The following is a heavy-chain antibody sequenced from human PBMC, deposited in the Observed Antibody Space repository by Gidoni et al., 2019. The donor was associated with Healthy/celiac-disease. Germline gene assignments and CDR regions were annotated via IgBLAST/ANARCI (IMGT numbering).Heavy chain of an antibody. D-gene: IGHD2-15*01. J-gene: IGHJ6*02. V-gene: IGHV4-61*02. Sequence: QVQLQESGPGLVKPSQTLSLTCTVPGGSISSGSYYWSWIRQPAGKGLEWIGRIYTSGSTNYNPSLKSRVTISVDTSKNQFSLKLSSVTAADTAVYYCARLIAGLEGDYYGMDVWGQGTTVTVSS. CDR3: ARLIAGLEGDYYGMDV. CDR1: GGSISSGSYY. CDR2: IYTSGST.